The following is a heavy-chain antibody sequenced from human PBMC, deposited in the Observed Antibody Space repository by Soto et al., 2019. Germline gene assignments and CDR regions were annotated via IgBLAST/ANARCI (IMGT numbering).Heavy chain of an antibody. CDR2: IKQDGSEK. CDR1: GFTFSSYW. J-gene: IGHJ4*02. D-gene: IGHD6-13*01. CDR3: ARGSSSSWYYFDY. V-gene: IGHV3-7*01. Sequence: GGSLRLSCAASGFTFSSYWMSWVRQAPGKGLEWVANIKQDGSEKYYVDSVKGRFTISRDNAKNSLYLQMNSLRAEDTAVYYCARGSSSSWYYFDYWGQGTLVTVSS.